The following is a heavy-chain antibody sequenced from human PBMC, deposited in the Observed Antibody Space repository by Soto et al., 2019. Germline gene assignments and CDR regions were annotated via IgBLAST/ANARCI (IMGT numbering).Heavy chain of an antibody. CDR3: ARDTFGTGTGNWFDP. D-gene: IGHD1-1*01. CDR2: IYYSGST. CDR1: SGSISSGDYY. Sequence: SETLSLTCTVSSGSISSGDYYWSWIRQPPGKGLEWIGYIYYSGSTYYNPSLKSRVTISVDTSKNQFSLKLSSVTAADTAVYYCARDTFGTGTGNWFDPWGQGTLVTVSS. V-gene: IGHV4-30-4*01. J-gene: IGHJ5*02.